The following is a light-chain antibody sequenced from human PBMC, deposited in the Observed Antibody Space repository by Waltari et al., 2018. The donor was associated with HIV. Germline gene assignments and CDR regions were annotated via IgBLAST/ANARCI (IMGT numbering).Light chain of an antibody. J-gene: IGLJ2*01. V-gene: IGLV1-44*01. CDR3: ATWDDSLDGPM. Sequence: QSVLTQPPSASGTPGQRVTISCSGSISDIGRTTVNWYQQLPGTAPKRLIYSNDQRPSGVPDRFSGSKSGTAASRDISGLRSEDEADYYCATWDDSLDGPMVGGGTKLTVL. CDR2: SND. CDR1: ISDIGRTT.